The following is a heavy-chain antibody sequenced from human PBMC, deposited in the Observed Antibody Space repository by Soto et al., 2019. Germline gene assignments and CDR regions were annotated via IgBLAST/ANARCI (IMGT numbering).Heavy chain of an antibody. D-gene: IGHD2-15*01. V-gene: IGHV1-3*01. CDR2: INAGNGNT. CDR3: ARVYCSGGSCPIDY. J-gene: IGHJ4*02. CDR1: GYTFTSYA. Sequence: QVQLVQSGAEVKKPGASVKVSCKASGYTFTSYAMHWVRQAPGQRLEWMGWINAGNGNTKYSQKFQGRVTITRDTSASTAYMELSSLRSEDTAVYYCARVYCSGGSCPIDYWGQGTLVTVSS.